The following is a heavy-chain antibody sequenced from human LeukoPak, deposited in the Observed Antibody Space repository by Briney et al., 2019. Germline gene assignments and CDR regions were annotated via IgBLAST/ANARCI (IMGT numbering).Heavy chain of an antibody. CDR1: GGSISSYY. V-gene: IGHV4-59*01. D-gene: IGHD2/OR15-2a*01. Sequence: SETLSLTCTVSGGSISSYYWSWIRQPPGKGLEWIGYIYYSGSTNYNPSLKSRVTISVDTSKNQFSLKLSSVTAADTAVYYCAREGYHNSRGSQSWYTAAWGQGTLVIVSS. J-gene: IGHJ5*02. CDR3: AREGYHNSRGSQSWYTAA. CDR2: IYYSGST.